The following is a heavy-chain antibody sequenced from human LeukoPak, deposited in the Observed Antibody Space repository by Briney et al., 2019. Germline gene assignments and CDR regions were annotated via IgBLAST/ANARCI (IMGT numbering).Heavy chain of an antibody. CDR2: IRSKAYGGTT. J-gene: IGHJ3*02. Sequence: GSLRLSCTASGFTFVDYAMSWVRQAPGKGLEWVGFIRSKAYGGTTEYAASVKGRFTISRDDSKSIAYLKMNSLKTEDTAVYYCVRSSTSRGTRGAFDIWGQGTMVTVSS. D-gene: IGHD2-2*01. V-gene: IGHV3-49*04. CDR3: VRSSTSRGTRGAFDI. CDR1: GFTFVDYA.